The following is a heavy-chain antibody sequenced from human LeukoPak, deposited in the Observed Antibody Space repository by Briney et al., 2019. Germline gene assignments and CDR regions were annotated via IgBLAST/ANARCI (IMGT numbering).Heavy chain of an antibody. J-gene: IGHJ4*02. D-gene: IGHD6-19*01. CDR3: AKDRDPLSSSGWPWAYFDY. CDR1: GFTLSSYE. V-gene: IGHV3-23*01. Sequence: GGSLRLSCTASGFTLSSYEMSWVRQAPGKGLEWVISGSGANTYYADSVKGRVSISRDNSKNTVFLQMNSPRAEDTAVYYCAKDRDPLSSSGWPWAYFDYWGQGIMVIVSS. CDR2: SGSGANT.